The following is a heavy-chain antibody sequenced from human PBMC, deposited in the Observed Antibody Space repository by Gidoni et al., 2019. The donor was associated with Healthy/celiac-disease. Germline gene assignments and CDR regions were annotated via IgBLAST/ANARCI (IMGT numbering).Heavy chain of an antibody. D-gene: IGHD6-13*01. V-gene: IGHV4-34*01. J-gene: IGHJ4*02. CDR2: INHSGST. CDR3: ARGYSSSPLRYFDY. CDR1: GGSFSGYY. Sequence: QVQLQQWGAGLLKPSETLSLTCAVYGGSFSGYYWSWIRQPPGKGLEWIGEINHSGSTNYNPSLKSRVTISGDTSKNQFSLKLSSVTAADTAVYYCARGYSSSPLRYFDYWGQGTLVTVSS.